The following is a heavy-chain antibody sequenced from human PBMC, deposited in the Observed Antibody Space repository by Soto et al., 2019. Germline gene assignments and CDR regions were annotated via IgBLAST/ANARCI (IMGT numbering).Heavy chain of an antibody. V-gene: IGHV4-61*01. D-gene: IGHD6-6*01. CDR3: ASVPRRYTSSQYFEY. Sequence: PSETLSLTCTVSGGSVSSGSFYWSWIRQPPGKGLAWIGFIYNTFTSNYNPSLKSRATISVETSKNQFSLELSSVSAADTAVYFCASVPRRYTSSQYFEYWGQAALVTVSS. J-gene: IGHJ4*02. CDR2: IYNTFTS. CDR1: GGSVSSGSFY.